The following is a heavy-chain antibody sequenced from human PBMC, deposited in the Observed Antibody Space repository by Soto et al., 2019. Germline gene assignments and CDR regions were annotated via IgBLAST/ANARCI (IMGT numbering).Heavy chain of an antibody. Sequence: SETLSLTCTVSGASIRSSTFYWGWIRQPPGKGLESIANIYYDGSTYYNPSLKSRVTISVDTSKNQFSLKLSSVTAADTAVYYCARSRVATLPRDYWGQGTLVTVSS. J-gene: IGHJ4*02. CDR1: GASIRSSTFY. CDR3: ARSRVATLPRDY. V-gene: IGHV4-39*07. D-gene: IGHD5-12*01. CDR2: IYYDGST.